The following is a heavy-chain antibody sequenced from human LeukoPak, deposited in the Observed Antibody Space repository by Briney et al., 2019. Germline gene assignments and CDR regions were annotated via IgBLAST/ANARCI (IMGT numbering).Heavy chain of an antibody. CDR1: GDSVSSNTVT. CDR3: GRKNSGKGGIDY. J-gene: IGHJ4*02. V-gene: IGHV6-1*01. CDR2: TYHRPKLYS. D-gene: IGHD1-26*01. Sequence: PSQTLSLTCAITGDSVSSNTVTWLWIRQSPSRGLEWLGRTYHRPKLYSEYAVSVQSRITINPDTSNNQFSLQLNSVTPEDTAVYYCGRKNSGKGGIDYWGQGTLVTVSS.